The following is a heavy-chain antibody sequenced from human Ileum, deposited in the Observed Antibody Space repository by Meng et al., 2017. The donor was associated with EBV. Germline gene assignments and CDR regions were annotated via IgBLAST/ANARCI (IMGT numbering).Heavy chain of an antibody. D-gene: IGHD2-2*01. CDR1: GYTFTSYG. CDR2: ISAYNGNT. V-gene: IGHV1-18*01. Sequence: QVQLVQSGAEVKKPXASVKVSCKASGYTFTSYGISWVRQAPGQGLEWMGWISAYNGNTNYAQKLQGRVTMTTDTSTSTAYMELRSLRSDDTAVYYCARARLGGYCSSTSCADNWFDPGGHGTLVIVSS. J-gene: IGHJ5*02. CDR3: ARARLGGYCSSTSCADNWFDP.